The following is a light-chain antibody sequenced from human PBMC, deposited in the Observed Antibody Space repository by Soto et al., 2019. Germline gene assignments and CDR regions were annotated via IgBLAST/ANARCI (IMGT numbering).Light chain of an antibody. CDR1: SSDVGSYHY. J-gene: IGLJ1*01. Sequence: QSVLTQPASVSGSPGQSITISCTGPSSDVGSYHYVSWFQQHPGKAPNIIIFEVSDPLSGVATLCAGSKSGDTASLTIAELQADDEADYYCSSYTSGRDVYVFGGGTRSPS. CDR2: EVS. CDR3: SSYTSGRDVYV. V-gene: IGLV2-14*01.